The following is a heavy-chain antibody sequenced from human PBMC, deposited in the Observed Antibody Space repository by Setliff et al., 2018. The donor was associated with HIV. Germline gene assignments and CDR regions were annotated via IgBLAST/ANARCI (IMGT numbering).Heavy chain of an antibody. CDR2: IYPGDSDT. CDR1: GYSFTSYW. D-gene: IGHD6-19*01. V-gene: IGHV5-51*01. J-gene: IGHJ4*02. CDR3: ARGSGPRF. Sequence: GESLKFSCKGSGYSFTSYWIAWVRQMPGKGLEWMGIIYPGDSDTRYSPSFQGHVTFSADKSISTAYLQWSSLTSSDTAMYYCARGSGPRFWGQGTLVTVSS.